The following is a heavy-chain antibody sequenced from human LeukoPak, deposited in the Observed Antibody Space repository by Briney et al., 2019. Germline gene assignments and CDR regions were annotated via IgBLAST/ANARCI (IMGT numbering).Heavy chain of an antibody. CDR2: ISGDGSDT. CDR3: AISDPNWRYFDY. D-gene: IGHD7-27*01. CDR1: GFTFDNYA. J-gene: IGHJ4*02. Sequence: PGGSLRLSCAASGFTFDNYAMHWVRLGPGKGLEWVSLISGDGSDTNYADSVKGRFTISRDNSENSLYLQMNSLGTEDTALYYCAISDPNWRYFDYWGQGTLVTVSS. V-gene: IGHV3-43*02.